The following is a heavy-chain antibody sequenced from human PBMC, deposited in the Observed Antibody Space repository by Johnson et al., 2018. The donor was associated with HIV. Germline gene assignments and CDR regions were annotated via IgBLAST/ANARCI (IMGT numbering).Heavy chain of an antibody. V-gene: IGHV3-30*02. CDR1: GFTFSSYG. D-gene: IGHD3-10*01. CDR2: IRYDGSEK. Sequence: QVQLVESGGGVVQPGRSLRLSCAASGFTFSSYGMHWVRQAPGKGLEWVAFIRYDGSEKYYVDSVKGRFTVSRDNPKNSLSLQMNSLRAEDTAVYYCAKDQYGSGSYDKGNAFDIWGQGTMVTVSS. J-gene: IGHJ3*02. CDR3: AKDQYGSGSYDKGNAFDI.